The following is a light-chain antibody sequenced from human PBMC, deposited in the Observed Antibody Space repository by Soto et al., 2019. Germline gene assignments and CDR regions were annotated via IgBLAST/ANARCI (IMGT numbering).Light chain of an antibody. CDR3: QQSYSTPCT. CDR1: QSISSY. CDR2: TAS. V-gene: IGKV1-39*01. Sequence: DIQMTQSPSSLSASVGDRVTITCRASQSISSYLNWYQQKPGKPPNLLIYTASSLQSGVPSRFSGSGSGTDFTLTISSLQPEDFATYYCQQSYSTPCTFGQGTKLEIK. J-gene: IGKJ2*02.